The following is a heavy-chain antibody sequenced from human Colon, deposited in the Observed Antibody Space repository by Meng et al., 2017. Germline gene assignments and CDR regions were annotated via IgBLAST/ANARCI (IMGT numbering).Heavy chain of an antibody. CDR3: ARDRGKVGHRYFDY. V-gene: IGHV3-30*04. CDR1: GFTFSNYT. CDR2: ISYDGSNE. J-gene: IGHJ4*02. Sequence: GGSLRLSCAASGFTFSNYTIHWVRQAPGKGLEWVAVISYDGSNEFYSDSVKGRFTISRDKSKNTLLLQMDSLGAEDTAVYYCARDRGKVGHRYFDYWGQGALVTVSS. D-gene: IGHD1-26*01.